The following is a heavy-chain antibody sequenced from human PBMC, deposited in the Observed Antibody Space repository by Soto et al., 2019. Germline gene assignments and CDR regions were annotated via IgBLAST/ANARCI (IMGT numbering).Heavy chain of an antibody. V-gene: IGHV5-51*01. CDR2: IYPGDSDT. CDR1: GYSFTSYW. Sequence: EVQLVQSGAEVKKPGESLKISCKGSGYSFTSYWIGWVRQMPGKGLEWRGIIYPGDSDTRYSPSFQGQVTISADKSISTAYLQWSSLKASDTAMYYCARQAIAVAGGGPNYYYGMDVWGQGTTVTVSS. D-gene: IGHD6-19*01. J-gene: IGHJ6*02. CDR3: ARQAIAVAGGGPNYYYGMDV.